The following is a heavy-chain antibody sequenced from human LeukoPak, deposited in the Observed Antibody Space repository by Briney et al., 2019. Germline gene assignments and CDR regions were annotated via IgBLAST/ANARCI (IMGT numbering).Heavy chain of an antibody. D-gene: IGHD5-12*01. CDR2: ISAYNGNT. CDR1: GYTFTSYG. CDR3: ARDKEYRGYPYAFGY. J-gene: IGHJ4*02. V-gene: IGHV1-18*01. Sequence: ASVKVSCKASGYTFTSYGISWVRQAPGQGLEWMGWISAYNGNTNYAQKLQGRVTMTTDTSTSTAYMELRSLRSDDTAVYYCARDKEYRGYPYAFGYWGQGTLVTVSS.